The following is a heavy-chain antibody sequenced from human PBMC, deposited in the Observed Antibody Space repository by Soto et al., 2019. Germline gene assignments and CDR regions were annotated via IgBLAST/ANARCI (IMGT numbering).Heavy chain of an antibody. D-gene: IGHD3-10*01. CDR1: GYTFTSYY. J-gene: IGHJ4*02. CDR2: INPSGGST. CDR3: AREGHYGSGSYYGFDY. Sequence: QVQLVQSGAEVKKPGASVKVSCKASGYTFTSYYMHWVRQAPGQGLEWMGIINPSGGSTSYAQKFQGRVTMTRDTSTSTVYMELSSLRSEDTAMYYCAREGHYGSGSYYGFDYWGQGTLVTVSS. V-gene: IGHV1-46*03.